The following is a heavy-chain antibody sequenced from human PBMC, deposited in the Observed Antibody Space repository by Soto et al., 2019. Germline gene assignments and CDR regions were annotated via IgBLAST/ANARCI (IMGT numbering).Heavy chain of an antibody. CDR2: IIPIFGTA. Sequence: ASVKVSCKASGGTFSSYAISWVRQAPGQGLEWMGGIIPIFGTANYAQKFQGRVTITADESTSTAYMELSSLRSEDTAVYYRARDHAAAGGDWFDPWGQGTLVTVSS. J-gene: IGHJ5*02. D-gene: IGHD6-13*01. V-gene: IGHV1-69*13. CDR1: GGTFSSYA. CDR3: ARDHAAAGGDWFDP.